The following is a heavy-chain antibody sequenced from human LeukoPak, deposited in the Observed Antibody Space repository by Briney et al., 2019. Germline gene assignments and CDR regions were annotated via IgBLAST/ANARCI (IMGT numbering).Heavy chain of an antibody. D-gene: IGHD2-15*01. Sequence: PGGSLRLSCAASGFTVSSNYVSWVRQAAGRGVEGVSVFYSGGSTYYADFVKGRFTISRDNSKNTLYLQMNSLRAEDTAVYSCARKLLLSTALAAFDIWGQGTMVTVSS. CDR1: GFTVSSNY. CDR2: FYSGGST. CDR3: ARKLLLSTALAAFDI. J-gene: IGHJ3*02. V-gene: IGHV3-66*01.